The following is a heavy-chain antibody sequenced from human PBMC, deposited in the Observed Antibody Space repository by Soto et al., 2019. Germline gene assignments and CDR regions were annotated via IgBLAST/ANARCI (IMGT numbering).Heavy chain of an antibody. Sequence: PGGSLRLSCAASGFTFRNFGMHWVRQAPGKGLEWVAVISYDGTNKYYADSVKGRFTISRDNSKNTLYLQINSLRAEDTAVYYCAKAVPPFVVVTASDYWGQGTLVTVYS. V-gene: IGHV3-30*18. D-gene: IGHD2-21*02. J-gene: IGHJ4*02. CDR2: ISYDGTNK. CDR1: GFTFRNFG. CDR3: AKAVPPFVVVTASDY.